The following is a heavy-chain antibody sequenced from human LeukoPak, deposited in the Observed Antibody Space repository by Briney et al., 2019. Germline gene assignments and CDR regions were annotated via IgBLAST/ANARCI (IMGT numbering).Heavy chain of an antibody. D-gene: IGHD5-12*01. Sequence: GGSLRPSCAASGFTVSSNYMTWVRQAPGKGLEWVSAIYSGGSTYYADPVKGRFTISRDNAKNTLYLQMNRLRAEDTAVYYCARGGSQSFDYWGLGTLVTVSS. CDR2: IYSGGST. J-gene: IGHJ4*02. CDR1: GFTVSSNY. V-gene: IGHV3-53*01. CDR3: ARGGSQSFDY.